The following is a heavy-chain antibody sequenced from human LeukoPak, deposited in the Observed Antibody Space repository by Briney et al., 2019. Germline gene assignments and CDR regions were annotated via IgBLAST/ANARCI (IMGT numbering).Heavy chain of an antibody. J-gene: IGHJ4*02. CDR1: GGSFSGYY. CDR2: INHSGST. D-gene: IGHD3-10*01. CDR3: ARGIRITMVRGVTKYYFDY. Sequence: SETLSLTCAVYGGSFSGYYWSWIRQPPGKGLEWIGEINHSGSTNYNPSLKSRVTISVDTSKNQFSLKLGSVTAADTAVYYCARGIRITMVRGVTKYYFDYWGQGTLVTVSS. V-gene: IGHV4-34*01.